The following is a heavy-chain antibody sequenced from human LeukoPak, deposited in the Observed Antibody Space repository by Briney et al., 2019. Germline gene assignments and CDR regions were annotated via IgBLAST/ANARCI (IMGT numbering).Heavy chain of an antibody. CDR1: GFTFDDYG. Sequence: GGSLRLSCAASGFTFDDYGMSWVRQAPGKGLEWVSGINWNGGSTGYADSVKGRFTISRDNAKNSLYLQMNSLRAEDTAVYYCAKGGGYEAQYYYYYLDVWGKGTTVTISS. V-gene: IGHV3-20*04. J-gene: IGHJ6*03. CDR3: AKGGGYEAQYYYYYLDV. D-gene: IGHD5-12*01. CDR2: INWNGGST.